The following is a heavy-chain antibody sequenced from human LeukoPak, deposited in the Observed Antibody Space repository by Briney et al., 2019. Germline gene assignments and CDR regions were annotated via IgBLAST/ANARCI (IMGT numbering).Heavy chain of an antibody. D-gene: IGHD7-27*01. CDR1: GYSISSGYY. J-gene: IGHJ4*02. CDR3: ARDWAD. CDR2: IYHSGST. V-gene: IGHV4-38-2*02. Sequence: PSETLSLTCTVSGYSISSGYYWGWSRQPPGKGLEWIGSIYHSGSTYYNPSLKSRVTISVDTSKNQFSLKLSSVTAADTAVYYCARDWADWGQGTLVTVSS.